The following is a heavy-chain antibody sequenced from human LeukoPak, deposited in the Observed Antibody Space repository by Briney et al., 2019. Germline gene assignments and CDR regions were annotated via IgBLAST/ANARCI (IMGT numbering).Heavy chain of an antibody. D-gene: IGHD1-26*01. V-gene: IGHV4-59*01. CDR2: IHGSGST. CDR3: ATTSGRVGRDY. J-gene: IGHJ4*02. CDR1: GDSISNNF. Sequence: SETLSLTCTVSGDSISNNFWTWARQPRGTGLEWIGYIHGSGSTNYNPSLESRVTMSVDTSTNQFSLKLTPVTAADTAVYFCATTSGRVGRDYWGQGILVTVSS.